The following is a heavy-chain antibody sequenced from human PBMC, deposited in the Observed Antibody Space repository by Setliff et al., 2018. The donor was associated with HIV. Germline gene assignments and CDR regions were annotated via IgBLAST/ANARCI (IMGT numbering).Heavy chain of an antibody. V-gene: IGHV3-23*01. J-gene: IGHJ4*02. D-gene: IGHD5-18*01. CDR2: ISGSGGST. CDR3: AKDGPAVDTAKDY. CDR1: GFTFSSYA. Sequence: GGSLRLSCAASGFTFSSYAMTRVRQAPGKGLEWVSAISGSGGSTYYADSVKGRFTISRDNSKNTLYLQMNRLRAEDTAVYYCAKDGPAVDTAKDYWGQGTLVTVSS.